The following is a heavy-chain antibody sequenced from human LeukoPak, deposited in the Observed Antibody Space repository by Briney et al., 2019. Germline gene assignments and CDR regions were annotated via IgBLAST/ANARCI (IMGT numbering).Heavy chain of an antibody. V-gene: IGHV3-7*01. CDR3: ARAHNWKYGTFDY. D-gene: IGHD1-7*01. CDR1: GFSFTTYW. CDR2: IKQDGTEK. J-gene: IGHJ4*02. Sequence: GGSLRLSCAASGFSFTTYWMSWVRQAPGKGLEWVANIKQDGTEKYYVDSVKGRFTISRDNAKNSLYLQMNSLRVEDTAVYYCARAHNWKYGTFDYWGQGTLVTVSS.